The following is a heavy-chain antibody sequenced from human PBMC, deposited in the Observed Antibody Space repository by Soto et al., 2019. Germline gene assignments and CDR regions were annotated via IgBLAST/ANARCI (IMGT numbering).Heavy chain of an antibody. J-gene: IGHJ5*02. CDR2: IDYSGST. V-gene: IGHV4-59*01. CDR1: GRSISSYY. D-gene: IGHD2-21*02. Sequence: TLSLTCTVSGRSISSYYWSWIRPPPGKGLEWIGYIDYSGSTNYTPSLKSRVTISVDTSKNQFSLKLSSVTAADTAVYYCARGKGAYCGGDCYSVWFDPWGQGTLVTVSS. CDR3: ARGKGAYCGGDCYSVWFDP.